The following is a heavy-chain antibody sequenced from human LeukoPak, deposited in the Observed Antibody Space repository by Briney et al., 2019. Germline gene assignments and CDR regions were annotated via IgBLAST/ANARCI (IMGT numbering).Heavy chain of an antibody. J-gene: IGHJ4*02. CDR1: GFTFSSYG. D-gene: IGHD6-19*01. Sequence: GGSLRLSCAASGFTFSSYGMSWVRQAPGKGLEWVSAISGSGGKTYYADSVKGRFTISRDNSKNTLYLQMNSLRAEDTAVYYCAKDRQWLVLSYFDYWGQGTLVTVSS. CDR3: AKDRQWLVLSYFDY. V-gene: IGHV3-23*01. CDR2: ISGSGGKT.